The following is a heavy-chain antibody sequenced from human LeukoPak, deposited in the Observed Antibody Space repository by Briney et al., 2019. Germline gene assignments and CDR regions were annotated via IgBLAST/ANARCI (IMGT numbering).Heavy chain of an antibody. CDR1: GFTFSSYA. D-gene: IGHD3-10*01. CDR3: AKGGVLLWFGESPDDYYYMDV. V-gene: IGHV3-23*01. J-gene: IGHJ6*03. CDR2: ISGSGGST. Sequence: GGSLRLSCAASGFTFSSYAMSWVRQAPGKGLEWVSAISGSGGSTYYADPVKGRFTISRDNSKNTLYLQMNSLRAEDTAVYYCAKGGVLLWFGESPDDYYYMDVWGKGTTVTVSS.